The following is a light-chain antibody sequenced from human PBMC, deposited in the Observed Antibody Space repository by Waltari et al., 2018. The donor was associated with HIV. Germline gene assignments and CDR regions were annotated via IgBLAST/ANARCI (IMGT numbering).Light chain of an antibody. CDR1: RSDDGGYNY. CDR2: DVS. CDR3: SSYTSSSTFYVV. J-gene: IGLJ2*01. V-gene: IGLV2-14*01. Sequence: QSALTHTASVSGSPGQSTTISCTGTRSDDGGYNYVPWSHQHPGKAPKLMIYDVSNRPSGVSNRFSGSKSGNTASLTISGLQAEDEADYYCSSYTSSSTFYVVFGGGTKLTVL.